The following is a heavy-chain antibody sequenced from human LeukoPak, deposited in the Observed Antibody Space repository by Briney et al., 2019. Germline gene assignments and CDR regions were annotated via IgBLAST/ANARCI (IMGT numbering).Heavy chain of an antibody. J-gene: IGHJ5*02. V-gene: IGHV3-30*01. Sequence: QPGRSLRLSCAASGFTFSSYAMHWVRQAPGKGLEWVALISYHGDITYYADSVKGRFTLSRDNSKTTLFLQLNSLRAEDTAVYYCARDRGLAPEGWFDPWGQGTLVTVSS. CDR2: ISYHGDIT. CDR1: GFTFSSYA. D-gene: IGHD3-3*02. CDR3: ARDRGLAPEGWFDP.